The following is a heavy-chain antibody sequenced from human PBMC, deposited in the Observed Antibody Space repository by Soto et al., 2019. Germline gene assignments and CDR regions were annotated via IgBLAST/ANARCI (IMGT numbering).Heavy chain of an antibody. J-gene: IGHJ4*02. V-gene: IGHV3-73*01. CDR1: GFTFSGSA. CDR2: IRSKANSYAT. D-gene: IGHD3-10*01. CDR3: TSTYYYGSGRPIDY. Sequence: GGSLRLSCAASGFTFSGSAMHWVRQASGKGLEWVGRIRSKANSYATAYAASVKGRFTISRDDSKNTAYLQMNSLKAEDTAVYYCTSTYYYGSGRPIDYWGQGTLVTVSS.